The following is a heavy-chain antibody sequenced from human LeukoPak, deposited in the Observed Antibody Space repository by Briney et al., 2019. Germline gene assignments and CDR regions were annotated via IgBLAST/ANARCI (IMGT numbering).Heavy chain of an antibody. Sequence: GSSVKVSCKASGGTFSSYAISWVRQAPGQGLEWMGRIIPILGIANYAQKFQGRVTITADKSTSTAYMELSSLRSEDTAVYYCARDLGEKPPPFYYYYYYGMDVWGQGTRVTVSS. CDR1: GGTFSSYA. V-gene: IGHV1-69*04. CDR3: ARDLGEKPPPFYYYYYYGMDV. J-gene: IGHJ6*02. D-gene: IGHD3-16*01. CDR2: IIPILGIA.